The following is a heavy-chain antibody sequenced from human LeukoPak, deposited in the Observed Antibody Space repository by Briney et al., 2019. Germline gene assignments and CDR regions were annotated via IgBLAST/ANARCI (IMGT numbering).Heavy chain of an antibody. D-gene: IGHD3-22*01. Sequence: GGSLRLSCAASGFTFDDYAMFWVRQAPGKSLEWVSGISWNSKNIGYAASVKGRFTISRDNAKNSLYLQMNSLRAEDTAFYYCAKGNRDSSGFYYYYGMDVWGQGTTVTASS. CDR2: ISWNSKNI. CDR3: AKGNRDSSGFYYYYGMDV. V-gene: IGHV3-9*01. CDR1: GFTFDDYA. J-gene: IGHJ6*02.